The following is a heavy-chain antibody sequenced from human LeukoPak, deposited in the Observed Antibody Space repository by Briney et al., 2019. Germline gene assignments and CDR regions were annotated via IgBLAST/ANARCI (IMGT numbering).Heavy chain of an antibody. Sequence: SETLSLTCTVSGGSISSYYWSWIRQPPRKGLEWIGYIYYSGSTNYNPSLKSRVTISVDTSKNQFSLKLSSVTAADTAVYYCAREGYDILTLGYWGQGTLVTVSS. J-gene: IGHJ4*02. V-gene: IGHV4-59*01. D-gene: IGHD3-9*01. CDR2: IYYSGST. CDR3: AREGYDILTLGY. CDR1: GGSISSYY.